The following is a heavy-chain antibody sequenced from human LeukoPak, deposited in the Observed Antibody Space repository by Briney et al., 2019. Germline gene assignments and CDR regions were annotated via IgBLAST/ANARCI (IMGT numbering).Heavy chain of an antibody. CDR2: IYPGDSET. V-gene: IGHV5-51*01. CDR1: GYSFINYW. J-gene: IGHJ6*02. Sequence: GESLKISCKGSGYSFINYWIGWVRPMPGKGLEWMGIIYPGDSETRYSPSFQDQVTISVDKSISTAYLQWSSLKASDTAMYYCARLYQNGMDVWGQGTTVTVSS. CDR3: ARLYQNGMDV. D-gene: IGHD2/OR15-2a*01.